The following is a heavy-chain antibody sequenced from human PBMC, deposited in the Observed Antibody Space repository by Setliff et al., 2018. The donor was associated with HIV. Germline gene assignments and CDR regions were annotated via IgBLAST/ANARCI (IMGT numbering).Heavy chain of an antibody. CDR3: ARSTTAD. Sequence: ASVKVSCKASGYTFTTYYIHWVRQAPGQGLEWLGRINPNSGDTNYPQKFQGRVTMTRDTSISTAYMGLSRLRSDDTAVYYCARSTTADWGRGTMVTVSS. J-gene: IGHJ4*02. V-gene: IGHV1-2*06. CDR2: INPNSGDT. D-gene: IGHD4-17*01. CDR1: GYTFTTYY.